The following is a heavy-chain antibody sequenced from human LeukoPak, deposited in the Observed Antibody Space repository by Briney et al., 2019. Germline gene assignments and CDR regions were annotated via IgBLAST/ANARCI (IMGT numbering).Heavy chain of an antibody. V-gene: IGHV3-74*03. CDR1: GVTFSRYW. J-gene: IGHJ4*02. CDR3: ARGDWDFDWSDFDF. Sequence: GGSLRLSCAASGVTFSRYWMHWVRQAPGKGLVWVSRISNNGKDTKFAVSVRGRFTISRDNAKNTLYLHMNSLRVEDTGVYYCARGDWDFDWSDFDFWGQGTLVTVSS. CDR2: ISNNGKDT. D-gene: IGHD3-9*01.